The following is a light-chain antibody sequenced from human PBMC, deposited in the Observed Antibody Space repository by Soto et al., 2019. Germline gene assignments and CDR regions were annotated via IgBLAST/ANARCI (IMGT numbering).Light chain of an antibody. CDR3: QQYNSYAFT. J-gene: IGKJ3*01. CDR2: DAA. V-gene: IGKV1-5*01. CDR1: QTISNW. Sequence: DIQMTQSPSTLSASVGDRVTITCRASQTISNWLAWYQQKPGKAPKLLIYDAAKLESGGPSRFSGSGSGTEVTLTISSLQPDDFGTYYCQQYNSYAFTFGPGTKVDIK.